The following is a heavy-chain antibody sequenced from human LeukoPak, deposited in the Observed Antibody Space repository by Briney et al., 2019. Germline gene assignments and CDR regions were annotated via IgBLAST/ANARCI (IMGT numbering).Heavy chain of an antibody. D-gene: IGHD5-24*01. Sequence: GGSLRLSCVGSGIILRDYDMSWIRQAPGKGLEWVATIGPDGSERYYLDSVKGRFTISRDNAKNSLSLQMNSLRAEDTAMYYCASPERLPDSIDIWGQGTMVTVSS. V-gene: IGHV3-7*01. CDR3: ASPERLPDSIDI. CDR1: GIILRDYD. CDR2: IGPDGSER. J-gene: IGHJ3*02.